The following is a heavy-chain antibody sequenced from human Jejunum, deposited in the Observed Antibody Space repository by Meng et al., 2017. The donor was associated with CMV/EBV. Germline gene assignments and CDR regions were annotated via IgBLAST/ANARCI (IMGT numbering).Heavy chain of an antibody. CDR3: ARAGSYRFDY. CDR1: GFTFTYW. D-gene: IGHD1-14*01. V-gene: IGHV3-74*01. J-gene: IGHJ4*02. Sequence: EVKLVESGGSLVQPGGSRRLSCTGSGFTFTYWMHWVRQAPGKGPEWLSRINNDGSTINYADSVKGRFTISRDNAKNTLYLQMTSLRVEDTAVYYCARAGSYRFDYWGQGTLVTVSS. CDR2: INNDGSTI.